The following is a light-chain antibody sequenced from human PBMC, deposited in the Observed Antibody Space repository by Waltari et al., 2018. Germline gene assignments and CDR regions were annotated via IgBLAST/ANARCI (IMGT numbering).Light chain of an antibody. CDR1: ESVSEN. V-gene: IGKV3-15*01. J-gene: IGKJ4*01. Sequence: EIVLTQSPGTLSVSRGERVSMYCRASESVSENLAWYRQKSGQAPTLLVYRASVRVTGVSDRVVGSGSGTEFSLTITSLQPEDSGFYYCQQYNLWPPVTFGGGTKVEIK. CDR3: QQYNLWPPVT. CDR2: RAS.